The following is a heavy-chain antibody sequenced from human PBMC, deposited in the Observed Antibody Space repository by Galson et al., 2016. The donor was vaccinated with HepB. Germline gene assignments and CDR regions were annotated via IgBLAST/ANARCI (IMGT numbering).Heavy chain of an antibody. CDR2: ITGSGVSS. CDR1: GFTFTDYA. V-gene: IGHV3-23*01. D-gene: IGHD2-2*01. Sequence: SLRLSCAASGFTFTDYAMTWVRQAPGMGLEWVSTITGSGVSSYYADSVKGRFTISRDNSKNTLSLQMNSLRAEDTALYYCAKVGTDIIIVPAAIDYWGQGTLVTVSS. CDR3: AKVGTDIIIVPAAIDY. J-gene: IGHJ4*02.